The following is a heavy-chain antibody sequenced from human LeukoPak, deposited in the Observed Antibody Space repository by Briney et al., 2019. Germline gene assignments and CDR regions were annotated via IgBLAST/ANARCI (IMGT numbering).Heavy chain of an antibody. D-gene: IGHD3-22*01. CDR3: ARDRPYCYDSSGYYYVTAGAFDI. Sequence: SQTLSLTCTVSGGSISSGRYYWSWIRQPAGKGLEWIGRIYTSGSTNYNPSLKSRVTISVDTSKNQFSLKLSSVTAADTAVYYCARDRPYCYDSSGYYYVTAGAFDIWGQGTMVTVSS. CDR1: GGSISSGRYY. CDR2: IYTSGST. J-gene: IGHJ3*02. V-gene: IGHV4-61*02.